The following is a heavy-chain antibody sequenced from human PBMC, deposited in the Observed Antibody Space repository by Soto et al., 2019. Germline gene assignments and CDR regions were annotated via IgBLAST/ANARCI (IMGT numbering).Heavy chain of an antibody. D-gene: IGHD3-10*01. CDR2: IYSGGST. CDR1: GVTVNINY. Sequence: PACSLKISSAASGVTVNINYMTWVFQTPGKGLEWVSVIYSGGSTYYADSVKGRFTISRDNSKNTLYLQMNSLRAEDTALYYCAISGTRFTNTYFSDYFEYWAQGTLVTVSS. CDR3: AISGTRFTNTYFSDYFEY. J-gene: IGHJ4*02. V-gene: IGHV3-53*01.